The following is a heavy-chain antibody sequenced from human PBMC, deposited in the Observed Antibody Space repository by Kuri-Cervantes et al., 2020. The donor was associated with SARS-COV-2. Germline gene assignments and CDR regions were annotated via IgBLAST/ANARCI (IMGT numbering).Heavy chain of an antibody. CDR2: INNDGTTT. D-gene: IGHD3-3*01. CDR1: GFSFSSYW. J-gene: IGHJ6*02. V-gene: IGHV3-74*01. CDR3: ARDSSRITIFGVVTRYGMDV. Sequence: LSLTCAASGFSFSSYWMYWVRQAPGKGLVWVSRINNDGTTTTYADSVKGRFTNSRDNAKNMLYLQMNSLRAEDTAVYYCARDSSRITIFGVVTRYGMDVWGQGTTVTVSS.